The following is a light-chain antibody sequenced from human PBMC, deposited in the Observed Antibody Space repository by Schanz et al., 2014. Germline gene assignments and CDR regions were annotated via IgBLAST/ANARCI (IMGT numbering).Light chain of an antibody. CDR3: QQYVISPLT. V-gene: IGKV3-15*01. Sequence: EIVMTQSPGTLSVSPGERVTLSCRASQSVSSNLAWYQKKPGQAPRLLIYGAFSRATGIPARFSGSGSGTEFTLTISSLQSEDFAVYYCQQYVISPLTFGGGTKVEIK. CDR2: GAF. J-gene: IGKJ4*01. CDR1: QSVSSN.